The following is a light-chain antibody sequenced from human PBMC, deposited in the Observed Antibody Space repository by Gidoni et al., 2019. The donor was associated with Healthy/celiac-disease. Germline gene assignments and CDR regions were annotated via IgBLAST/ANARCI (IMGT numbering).Light chain of an antibody. V-gene: IGKV1-8*01. CDR2: AAS. J-gene: IGKJ3*01. CDR1: QGISSY. CDR3: QQYYSYPLT. Sequence: AIRMTQSPSSFSASTGDRVTITCRASQGISSYLAWYQQKPEKAPKLLIYAASTLQSRVPSRFSGSGSGTDFTLTISCLQSEDFATYYCQQYYSYPLTFGPXTKVDIK.